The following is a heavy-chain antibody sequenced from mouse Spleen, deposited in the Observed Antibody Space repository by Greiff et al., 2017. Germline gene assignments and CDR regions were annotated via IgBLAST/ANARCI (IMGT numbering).Heavy chain of an antibody. CDR1: GYTFTDYE. CDR2: IDPETGGT. CDR3: TRLYYGSSVEGYFDY. D-gene: IGHD1-1*01. J-gene: IGHJ2*01. Sequence: VQLQQSGAELVRPGASVTLSCKASGYTFTDYEMHWVKQTPVHGLEWIGAIDPETGGTAYNQKFKGKAILTADKSSSTAYMELRSLTSEDSAVYYCTRLYYGSSVEGYFDYWGQGTTLTVSS. V-gene: IGHV1-15*01.